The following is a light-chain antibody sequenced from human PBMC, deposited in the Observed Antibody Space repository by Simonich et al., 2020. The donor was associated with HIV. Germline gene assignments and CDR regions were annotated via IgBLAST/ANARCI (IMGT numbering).Light chain of an antibody. CDR1: QSISGS. CDR2: YVT. J-gene: IGKJ3*01. V-gene: IGKV6-21*01. Sequence: EIVLIQSPDFHSVTPKEKVTITCRANQSISGSLTWYQQKQDPSPKILIKYVTQSVSGVPSRFSGSGSGTDFTLTINSLEAEDAATYYCHQSSSLPFTFGPGTKVDIK. CDR3: HQSSSLPFT.